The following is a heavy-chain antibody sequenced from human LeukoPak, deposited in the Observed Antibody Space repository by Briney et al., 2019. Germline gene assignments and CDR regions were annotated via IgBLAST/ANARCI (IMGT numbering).Heavy chain of an antibody. CDR3: ARDNRVVVPAPPSNWFDP. CDR2: IYYSGST. CDR1: GGSISSYY. D-gene: IGHD2-2*01. Sequence: SETLSLTCTVSGGSISSYYWSWIRQPPGKGLEWIGYIYYSGSTNYNPSLKSRVTISVDTSKNQFSLKLSSVTAADTAVYYCARDNRVVVPAPPSNWFDPWGQGTLATVSS. J-gene: IGHJ5*02. V-gene: IGHV4-59*01.